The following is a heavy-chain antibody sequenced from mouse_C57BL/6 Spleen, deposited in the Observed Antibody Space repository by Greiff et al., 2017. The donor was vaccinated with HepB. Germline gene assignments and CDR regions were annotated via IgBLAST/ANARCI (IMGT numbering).Heavy chain of an antibody. CDR2: IWGVGST. Sequence: VQLVESGPGLVAPSQSLSITCTVSGFSLTSYGEDWVRQSPGKGLEWLGVIWGVGSTNYNSALKSRLSISKDNSKSQVFLKMNSLQTDDTAMYYCAILAYYSNYEGFAYWGQGTLVTVSA. V-gene: IGHV2-6*01. CDR3: AILAYYSNYEGFAY. J-gene: IGHJ3*01. CDR1: GFSLTSYG. D-gene: IGHD2-5*01.